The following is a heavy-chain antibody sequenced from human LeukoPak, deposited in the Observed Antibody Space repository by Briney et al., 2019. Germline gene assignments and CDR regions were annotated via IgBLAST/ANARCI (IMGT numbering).Heavy chain of an antibody. CDR2: IDPSDSYT. D-gene: IGHD1-26*01. Sequence: GESLKISCKGSGYXFTSYWISWVRQMPGKGLEWMGRIDPSDSYTNYSPSFQGHVTISADKSISTAYLRWSSLKASDTAMYYCARRSGSGSYADYWGQGTLVTVSS. J-gene: IGHJ4*02. CDR1: GYXFTSYW. V-gene: IGHV5-10-1*01. CDR3: ARRSGSGSYADY.